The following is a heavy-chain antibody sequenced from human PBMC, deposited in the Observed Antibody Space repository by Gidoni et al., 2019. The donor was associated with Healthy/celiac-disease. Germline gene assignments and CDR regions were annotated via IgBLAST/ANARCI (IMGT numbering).Heavy chain of an antibody. J-gene: IGHJ4*02. V-gene: IGHV3-21*01. CDR2: SSSSISYI. CDR1: GFTFSSYS. Sequence: EVQLVESGGGLVKPGGSLRLSCAASGFTFSSYSMNWVRQAPGKGLGWVSSSSSSISYIYYADSGKGRFTSSRDNAKNSLYLQMNSLRAEDTAVYYCARDPPPRYFDYWGQGTLVTVSS. CDR3: ARDPPPRYFDY.